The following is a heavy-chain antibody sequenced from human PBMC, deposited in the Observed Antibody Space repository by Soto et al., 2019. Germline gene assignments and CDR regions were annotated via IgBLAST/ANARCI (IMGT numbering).Heavy chain of an antibody. Sequence: SETLSLTCAFSVGSIISSNWCSWVRQPPGKGLEWIGEIYHSGSTNYNPSLKSRVTISVDKSKNQFSLKLSSVTAADTAVYYCARLYGSGSYYGNWFDPWGQGTLVTVS. J-gene: IGHJ5*02. CDR1: VGSIISSNW. D-gene: IGHD3-10*01. CDR3: ARLYGSGSYYGNWFDP. V-gene: IGHV4-4*02. CDR2: IYHSGST.